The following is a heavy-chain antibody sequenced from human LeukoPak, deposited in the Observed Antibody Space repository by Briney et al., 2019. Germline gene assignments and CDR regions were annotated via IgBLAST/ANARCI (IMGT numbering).Heavy chain of an antibody. D-gene: IGHD3-22*01. J-gene: IGHJ4*02. V-gene: IGHV3-43*02. CDR3: AKDGARSGYYPYYFDH. Sequence: SGGSLRLSCAASGFTFDDCAMHWVRQAPGKGLEWVSLIIGDGGSTDYADSVKGRLTISRDNSKNSLYLQMNSLRTEDTALYYCAKDGARSGYYPYYFDHWGQGTLVTVSS. CDR2: IIGDGGST. CDR1: GFTFDDCA.